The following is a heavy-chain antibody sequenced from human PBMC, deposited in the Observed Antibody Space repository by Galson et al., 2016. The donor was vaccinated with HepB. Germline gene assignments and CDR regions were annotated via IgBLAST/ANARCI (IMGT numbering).Heavy chain of an antibody. CDR2: ISVYNGKT. V-gene: IGHV1-18*01. J-gene: IGHJ5*01. Sequence: SVKVSCKTSGYTFATYGISWVRQAPGQGLEWMGWISVYNGKTTYAQNLQDRVTITADKSTSTAYMELRSLRSDDTAIYYCARGGGRCVRSNCWLPYNWFDSWGQGTLVTVSS. CDR1: GYTFATYG. D-gene: IGHD1-1*01. CDR3: ARGGGRCVRSNCWLPYNWFDS.